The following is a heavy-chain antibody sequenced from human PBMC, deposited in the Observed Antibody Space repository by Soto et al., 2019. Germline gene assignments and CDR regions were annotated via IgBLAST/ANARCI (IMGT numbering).Heavy chain of an antibody. J-gene: IGHJ4*01. CDR3: ARHLVGSTRGNFDY. CDR1: GYSFTSYW. CDR2: IYPYDSDT. Sequence: PGESLKISCKTSGYSFTSYWIGWVRQMPGKGMEWMGNIYPYDSDTRYSPYFQGQVTISADTSITTAYLQWSGLRASDTAMYFCARHLVGSTRGNFDYWGQGTLVTVSS. V-gene: IGHV5-51*01. D-gene: IGHD2-2*01.